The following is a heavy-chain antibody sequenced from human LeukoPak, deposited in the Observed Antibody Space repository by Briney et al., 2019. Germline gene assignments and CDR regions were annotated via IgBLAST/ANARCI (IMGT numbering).Heavy chain of an antibody. D-gene: IGHD6-19*01. CDR2: ISSSGSTI. J-gene: IGHJ4*02. V-gene: IGHV3-11*04. CDR3: AVVAGRFPPDY. Sequence: GGSLRLSCAASGFTFSDYYMSWIRQAPGKGLEWVSYISSSGSTIYYADSVKGRFTISRDNAKNTLFLQLENLRVDDTAMYYCAVVAGRFPPDYWGQGTLVTVSS. CDR1: GFTFSDYY.